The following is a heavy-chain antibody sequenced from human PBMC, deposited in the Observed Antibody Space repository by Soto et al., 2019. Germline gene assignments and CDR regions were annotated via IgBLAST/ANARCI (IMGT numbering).Heavy chain of an antibody. J-gene: IGHJ6*02. CDR1: GFTFSSYG. Sequence: QVQLVESGGGVVQPGRSLRLSCAASGFTFSSYGMHWVRQAPGKGLEWVAVIWYDGSNKYYADSVKGRFTISRDNSKNTLYLQMSSLRAEDTAVYYCAGQRYCSSTSCYYYYYGMDVWGQGTTVTVSS. CDR3: AGQRYCSSTSCYYYYYGMDV. CDR2: IWYDGSNK. D-gene: IGHD2-2*01. V-gene: IGHV3-33*01.